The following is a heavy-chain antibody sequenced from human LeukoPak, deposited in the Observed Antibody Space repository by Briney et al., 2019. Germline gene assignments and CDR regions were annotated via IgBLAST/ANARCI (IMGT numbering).Heavy chain of an antibody. CDR3: ARRAWERDWFDP. D-gene: IGHD1-26*01. CDR2: IYPGDSDT. Sequence: GESPKISCKGFGYSFTNYWIAWVRQMPGKGLEWMGIIYPGDSDTRYSPSFQGQVTISADKSISTAYLQWSSLKASDTAMYYCARRAWERDWFDPWGLGTLVTVSS. V-gene: IGHV5-51*01. J-gene: IGHJ5*02. CDR1: GYSFTNYW.